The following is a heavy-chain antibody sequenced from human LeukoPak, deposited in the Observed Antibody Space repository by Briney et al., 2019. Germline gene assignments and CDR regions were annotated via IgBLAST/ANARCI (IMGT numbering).Heavy chain of an antibody. V-gene: IGHV4-59*01. D-gene: IGHD2-15*01. CDR2: IYYSWTT. CDR1: GGSFSNYY. Sequence: PSETLSLTCSVSGGSFSNYYWSWIRQPPGKGLEWIGFIYYSWTTTYSPSLKSRVTISVETSKNQFSLKLSSVTAADTAVYYCARVHRYCSGGSCYLFDYWGQGMLVTVSS. J-gene: IGHJ4*02. CDR3: ARVHRYCSGGSCYLFDY.